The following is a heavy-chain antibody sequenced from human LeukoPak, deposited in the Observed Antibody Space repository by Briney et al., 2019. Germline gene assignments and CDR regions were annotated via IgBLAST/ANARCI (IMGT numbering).Heavy chain of an antibody. CDR1: GFTFSSYW. D-gene: IGHD6-19*01. CDR2: IKQDGSEK. Sequence: QAGGSLRLSCAASGFTFSSYWMSWVRQAPGKGLEWVANIKQDGSEKYYVDSVKGRFTISRDNAKNSPYLQMNSLRAEDTAVYYCARADSSGWYRMKGFDPWGQGTLVTVSS. V-gene: IGHV3-7*01. CDR3: ARADSSGWYRMKGFDP. J-gene: IGHJ5*02.